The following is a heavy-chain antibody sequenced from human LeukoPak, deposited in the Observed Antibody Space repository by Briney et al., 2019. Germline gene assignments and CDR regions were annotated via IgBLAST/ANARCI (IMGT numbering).Heavy chain of an antibody. J-gene: IGHJ4*02. CDR2: ISGSGGTT. CDR3: AKDSAPDFRERY. Sequence: GGSLRLSCAASGFTFSSYPMTWVRQTPEKGLEWVSSISGSGGTTYYADSVKGRFTISRDNSKNTLYLQMNGLRGEDTAVYFCAKDSAPDFRERYWGQGALVSVSS. D-gene: IGHD3-3*01. CDR1: GFTFSSYP. V-gene: IGHV3-23*01.